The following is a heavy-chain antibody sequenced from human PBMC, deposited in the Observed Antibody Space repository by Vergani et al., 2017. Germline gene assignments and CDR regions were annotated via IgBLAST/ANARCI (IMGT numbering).Heavy chain of an antibody. D-gene: IGHD4-11*01. Sequence: QVQLQQWGAGLLKPSETLSLTCAVYGGSFSGYYWSWIRQPPGKGLEWIGEINHSGSTNYNPSLKSRVTISVDTSKNQFSLKLSSVTAADTAGYYCARVISNPDYYYYCMDVWGQGTTVTVSS. CDR2: INHSGST. V-gene: IGHV4-34*01. CDR1: GGSFSGYY. J-gene: IGHJ6*02. CDR3: ARVISNPDYYYYCMDV.